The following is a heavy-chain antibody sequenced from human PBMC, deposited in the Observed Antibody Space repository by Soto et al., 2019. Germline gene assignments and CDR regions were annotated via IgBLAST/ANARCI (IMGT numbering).Heavy chain of an antibody. CDR3: ARLSRPNYYDTSVFFKDNWFDP. CDR1: GGTFNSYD. D-gene: IGHD3-22*01. Sequence: QVQLVQSGAEVKKPGSSMKVSCTASGGTFNSYDINWVRQAPGQGLEWMGGIIPIVETPKYAQKFQGRVTITADESTNTVYMELSSLRSEDTAMYYCARLSRPNYYDTSVFFKDNWFDPWGQGTLVNVSS. J-gene: IGHJ5*02. CDR2: IIPIVETP. V-gene: IGHV1-69*01.